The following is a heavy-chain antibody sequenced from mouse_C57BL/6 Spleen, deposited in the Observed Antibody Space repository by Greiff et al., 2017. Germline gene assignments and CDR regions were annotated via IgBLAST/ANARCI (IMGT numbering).Heavy chain of an antibody. CDR2: IYPRDGST. D-gene: IGHD4-1*01. V-gene: IGHV1-85*01. J-gene: IGHJ2*01. CDR1: GYTFTSYD. CDR3: ATILNWDYFDY. Sequence: QVQLQQSGPELVKPGASVKLSCKASGYTFTSYDLNWVKQRPGQGLEWIGWIYPRDGSTKYNGKFKGKATLTVDTSSSTAYMELHSLTSEDSAVYFCATILNWDYFDYWGQGTTRTVSS.